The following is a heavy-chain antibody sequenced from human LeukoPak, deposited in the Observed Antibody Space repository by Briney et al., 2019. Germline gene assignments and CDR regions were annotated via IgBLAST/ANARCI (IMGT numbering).Heavy chain of an antibody. CDR1: GGSISSYY. V-gene: IGHV4-4*07. Sequence: PSETLSLXCTVSGGSISSYYWSWIRQPAGKGLEWIGRIYTSGSTNYNPSLKSRVTMSVDTSKNPFSLKLSSVTAADTAVYYCARASEEYYYDSSGYPIEVWGQGTLVTVSS. CDR2: IYTSGST. CDR3: ARASEEYYYDSSGYPIEV. D-gene: IGHD3-22*01. J-gene: IGHJ4*02.